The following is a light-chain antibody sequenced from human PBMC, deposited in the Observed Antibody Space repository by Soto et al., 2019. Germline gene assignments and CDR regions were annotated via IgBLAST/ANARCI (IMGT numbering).Light chain of an antibody. V-gene: IGLV1-44*01. Sequence: QSVLTQPLSASGTPGQRVTVSCSGSNSNIGANAVNWYQHVPQTAPKLLIYNNYQRPSGVPDRFSGSKSGTSASLAISGLQSEDEADYYCGTWDDSLNGPVFGGGTKLTVL. J-gene: IGLJ2*01. CDR2: NNY. CDR3: GTWDDSLNGPV. CDR1: NSNIGANA.